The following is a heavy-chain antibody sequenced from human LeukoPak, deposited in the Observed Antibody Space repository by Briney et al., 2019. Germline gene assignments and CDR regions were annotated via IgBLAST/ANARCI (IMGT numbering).Heavy chain of an antibody. J-gene: IGHJ4*02. CDR1: GFTFSSYW. Sequence: GGSLRLSCAASGFTFSSYWMSWVRQAPGKGREWVANIKEGGSEKYYVDSVRGGFTISRENAKNSLYLKMRSQRGEDTAVYYCARDETSRAHPLWGQGTLVTVSS. CDR3: ARDETSRAHPL. CDR2: IKEGGSEK. V-gene: IGHV3-7*01.